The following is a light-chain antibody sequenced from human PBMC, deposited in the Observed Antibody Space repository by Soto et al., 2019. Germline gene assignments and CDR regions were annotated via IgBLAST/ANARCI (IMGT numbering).Light chain of an antibody. CDR3: PKYNSAPKT. V-gene: IGKV1-27*01. CDR2: AAS. J-gene: IGKJ1*01. CDR1: QGISNY. Sequence: DIQMTQSPSSLSASVGDRITITCRASQGISNYLAWYQQKPVKVPKLLIYAASTLQSGFPSRFSGSGSGTDFTVTISSLQPEDGATDYCPKYNSAPKTFGQGTKVEIK.